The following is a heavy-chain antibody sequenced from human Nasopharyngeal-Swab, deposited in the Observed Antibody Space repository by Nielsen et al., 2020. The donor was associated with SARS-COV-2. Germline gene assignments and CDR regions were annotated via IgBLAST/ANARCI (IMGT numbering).Heavy chain of an antibody. CDR2: IYYSGST. CDR1: GGSISSYY. Sequence: LRLSCTVSGGSISSYYWSWIRQPPGKGLEWIGYIYYSGSTNYNPSLKSRVTISVDTSKNQFSLKLSSVTAADTAVYYCASASKGGRAFDIWGQGTMVTVSS. J-gene: IGHJ3*02. V-gene: IGHV4-59*01. CDR3: ASASKGGRAFDI. D-gene: IGHD2-15*01.